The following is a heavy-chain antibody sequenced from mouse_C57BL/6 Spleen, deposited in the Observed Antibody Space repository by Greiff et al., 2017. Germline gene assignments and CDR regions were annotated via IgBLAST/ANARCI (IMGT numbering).Heavy chain of an antibody. J-gene: IGHJ4*01. CDR3: ARQGQTAQDAMDY. V-gene: IGHV1-52*01. CDR2: IDPSDSET. D-gene: IGHD3-2*02. CDR1: GYTFTSYW. Sequence: QVQLQQSGAELVRPGSSVKLSCKASGYTFTSYWMPWVKQRPIQGLEWIGNIDPSDSETHYNQKFKDKATLTVDKSSSTAYMQLSSLTSEDSAVYYCARQGQTAQDAMDYWGQGTSVTVSS.